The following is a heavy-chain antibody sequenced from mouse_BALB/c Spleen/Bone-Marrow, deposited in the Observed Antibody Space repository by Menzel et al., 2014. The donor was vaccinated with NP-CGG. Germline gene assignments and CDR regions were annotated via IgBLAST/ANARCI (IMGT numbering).Heavy chain of an antibody. CDR1: GFTFSSYT. J-gene: IGHJ3*01. Sequence: LVESGGGLVKPGGSLKLSCAASGFTFSSYTMSWVRQTPEKRLEWVATISSGGSYTYYPDSVRGRFTISRDNAKNTLYLQMSSLKSEDTAMYYCTRSYYRYDEEAWFAYWGQGTLVTVSA. CDR2: ISSGGSYT. V-gene: IGHV5-6-4*01. D-gene: IGHD2-14*01. CDR3: TRSYYRYDEEAWFAY.